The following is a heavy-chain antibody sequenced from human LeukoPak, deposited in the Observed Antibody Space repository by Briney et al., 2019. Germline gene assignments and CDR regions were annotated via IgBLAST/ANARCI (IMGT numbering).Heavy chain of an antibody. J-gene: IGHJ4*02. Sequence: PGGSLRLSCVAFGFSFSYAWMSWVRQAPGKGLQWVGHIRSETDGATTDCAAAVQGRFTILRDDSKKMLYLEMNSLKTDDTGIYYWTTDLNQRLQWLGNPLDHWGQGTPVTVSS. V-gene: IGHV3-15*01. CDR1: GFSFSYAW. CDR2: IRSETDGATT. D-gene: IGHD3-10*01. CDR3: TTDLNQRLQWLGNPLDH.